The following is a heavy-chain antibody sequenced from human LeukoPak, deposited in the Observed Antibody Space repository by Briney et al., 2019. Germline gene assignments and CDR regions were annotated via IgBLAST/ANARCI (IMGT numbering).Heavy chain of an antibody. Sequence: PSETLSLTCTVSGGSISSSSYYWDWIRQPPGKGLEWVGSIHHSGTTYYNPSLKSRVTMSVDTSKNQFSLKLSSVTAADTAVYHCARRYGSGSYADYWGQGTLVTVSS. V-gene: IGHV4-39*01. D-gene: IGHD1-26*01. CDR1: GGSISSSSYY. CDR2: IHHSGTT. J-gene: IGHJ4*02. CDR3: ARRYGSGSYADY.